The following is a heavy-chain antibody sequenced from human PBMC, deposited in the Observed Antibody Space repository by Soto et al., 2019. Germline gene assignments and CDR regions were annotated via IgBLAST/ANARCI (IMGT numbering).Heavy chain of an antibody. V-gene: IGHV1-69*01. CDR2: IIPIFGTA. Sequence: QVQLVQSGAEVKKPGSSVKVSCKASGDTFSSYAISWVRQAPGQGLEWMGGIIPIFGTANYAQKFQGRVTITADESTSTAYMELSSPRSEDTAVYYCARDAIGVGLGDYWYFDLWGRGTLVTVSS. CDR1: GDTFSSYA. J-gene: IGHJ2*01. D-gene: IGHD1-26*01. CDR3: ARDAIGVGLGDYWYFDL.